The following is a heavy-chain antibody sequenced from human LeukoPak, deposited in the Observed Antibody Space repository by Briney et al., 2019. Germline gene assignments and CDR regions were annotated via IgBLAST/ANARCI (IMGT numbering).Heavy chain of an antibody. Sequence: GGSLRLSCAASGFTFSSYGMHWVRQAPGKGLEWVAFIRYDGNHKYYADSVKGRFTISRDNSKNTLYLQMNSLRAEDTAVYYCAELGITMIGGVWGKGTTVTISS. V-gene: IGHV3-30*02. CDR2: IRYDGNHK. CDR3: AELGITMIGGV. CDR1: GFTFSSYG. D-gene: IGHD3-10*02. J-gene: IGHJ6*04.